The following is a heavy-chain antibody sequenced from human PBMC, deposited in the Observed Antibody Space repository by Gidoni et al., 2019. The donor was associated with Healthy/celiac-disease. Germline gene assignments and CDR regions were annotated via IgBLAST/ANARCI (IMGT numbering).Heavy chain of an antibody. CDR2: ISSSISTI. J-gene: IGHJ4*02. CDR1: GFTFSSYS. V-gene: IGHV3-48*04. D-gene: IGHD2-8*02. Sequence: EVQLVESGGGLVQPGGSMRLSCAASGFTFSSYSMNWVRQAPGKGLDWVSYISSSISTIYYADSVKGRFTIYRDNSKNSLYLQMNSLRAEDTAVYYCAREVGYGSIGRYYFDYWGQGTLVTVSS. CDR3: AREVGYGSIGRYYFDY.